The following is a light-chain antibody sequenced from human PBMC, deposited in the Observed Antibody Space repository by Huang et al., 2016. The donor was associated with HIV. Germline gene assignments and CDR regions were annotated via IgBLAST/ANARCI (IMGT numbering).Light chain of an antibody. CDR2: GAS. CDR3: QQYNNWPPLLT. CDR1: QSIKNN. J-gene: IGKJ4*01. V-gene: IGKV3-15*01. Sequence: EIVLTQSPATLSLSPGERAALSCRATQSIKNNLAWYQQKPGQSPRLLVYGASTRATGIPDRFRGSGSGTEVTLTINSLPSEDFAIYYCQQYNNWPPLLTFGGGTKVEIK.